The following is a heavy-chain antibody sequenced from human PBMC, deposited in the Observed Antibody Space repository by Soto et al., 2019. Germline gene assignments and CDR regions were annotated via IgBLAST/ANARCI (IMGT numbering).Heavy chain of an antibody. CDR1: GFTFSNFA. CDR3: AKGGATYGLLTHDY. D-gene: IGHD3-9*01. V-gene: IGHV3-23*01. CDR2: LTGSSGVT. J-gene: IGHJ4*02. Sequence: EVQLLESGGGLVQPGGSLRLSCVVSGFTFSNFAMSWFRQAPGKGLEWVSTLTGSSGVTSYADSVKGRFAISRDNSRNTLSLQMNSLTAEDTAVYYCAKGGATYGLLTHDYWGQGTRVTVSS.